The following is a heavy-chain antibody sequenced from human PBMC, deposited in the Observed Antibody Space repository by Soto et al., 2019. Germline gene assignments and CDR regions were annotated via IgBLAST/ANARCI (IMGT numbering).Heavy chain of an antibody. CDR1: GFTFSDYY. V-gene: IGHV3-11*01. CDR2: ISSSGSTI. J-gene: IGHJ4*02. Sequence: GGSLRLSCAASGFTFSDYYMSWIRQAPGKGLEWVSYISSSGSTIYYADSVKGRFTISRDNAKNSLYLQMNSLRAEDTAVYYCARDRGPGDIVVVPAIDYWGQGTLVTVSS. D-gene: IGHD2-2*01. CDR3: ARDRGPGDIVVVPAIDY.